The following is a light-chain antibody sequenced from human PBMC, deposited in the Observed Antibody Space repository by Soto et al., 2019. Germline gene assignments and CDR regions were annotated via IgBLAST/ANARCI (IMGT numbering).Light chain of an antibody. J-gene: IGKJ2*01. CDR1: QSVSSN. V-gene: IGKV3-15*01. Sequence: EIVMTQSPATLSVSPGERATLSCRASQSVSSNLAWYQQKPGQASRLLIYGASTRATGIPARFSGSGSGTEFTLTISSLQSEDFAVYYCQQHNNWPPYTFGQGTKLEIK. CDR2: GAS. CDR3: QQHNNWPPYT.